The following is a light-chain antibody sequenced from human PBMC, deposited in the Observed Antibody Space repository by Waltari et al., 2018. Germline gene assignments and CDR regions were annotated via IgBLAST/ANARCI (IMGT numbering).Light chain of an antibody. V-gene: IGLV2-11*01. CDR2: DVN. J-gene: IGLJ2*01. Sequence: QSALTQPRSVSGSPGQSVPISCTGTSSDIGTYNYVSWYQQPPGKAPKLMIYDVNKRPSGVPDRFSGSKSGNTASLTISGLQSEDESDYYCCSYAGTCVVFGGGTKLTVL. CDR3: CSYAGTCVV. CDR1: SSDIGTYNY.